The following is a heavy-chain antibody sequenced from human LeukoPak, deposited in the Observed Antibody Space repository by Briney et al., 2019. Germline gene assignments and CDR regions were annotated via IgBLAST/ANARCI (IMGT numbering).Heavy chain of an antibody. CDR3: ATDKDKSGSYRDY. V-gene: IGHV1-69-2*01. CDR2: VDPEDGET. Sequence: ASVKVSCKASGYTFTGYYMHWVRQAPGKGLEWMGLVDPEDGETIYAEKFQGRVTITADTSTDTAYMELSSLRSEDTAVYYCATDKDKSGSYRDYWGQGTLVTVSS. D-gene: IGHD1-26*01. CDR1: GYTFTGYY. J-gene: IGHJ4*02.